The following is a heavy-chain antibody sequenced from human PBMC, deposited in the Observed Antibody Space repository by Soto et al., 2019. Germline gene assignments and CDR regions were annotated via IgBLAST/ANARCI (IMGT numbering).Heavy chain of an antibody. CDR1: GFTFSSYA. V-gene: IGHV3-30-3*01. CDR2: ISYDGSNK. CDR3: ASSGERSYDSSGYYYDNWFDP. Sequence: PGGSLRLSCAASGFTFSSYAMHWVRQAPGKGLEWVAVISYDGSNKYYADSVKGRFTISRDNSKNTLYLQMNSLRAEDTAVYYCASSGERSYDSSGYYYDNWFDPWGQGTL. J-gene: IGHJ5*02. D-gene: IGHD3-22*01.